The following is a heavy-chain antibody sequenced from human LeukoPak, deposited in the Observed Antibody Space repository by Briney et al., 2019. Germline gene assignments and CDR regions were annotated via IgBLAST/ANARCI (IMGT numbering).Heavy chain of an antibody. Sequence: PSETLSLTCTVSGGSISSYYWSWIRQPAGKGLEWIGRIYTSGSTNYNPSLKGRVTMSVDTSKNQFSLKLSSVTAADTAVYYCARDGSYYYDSRIFDYWGQGTLVTVSS. CDR2: IYTSGST. D-gene: IGHD3-22*01. CDR3: ARDGSYYYDSRIFDY. J-gene: IGHJ4*02. V-gene: IGHV4-4*07. CDR1: GGSISSYY.